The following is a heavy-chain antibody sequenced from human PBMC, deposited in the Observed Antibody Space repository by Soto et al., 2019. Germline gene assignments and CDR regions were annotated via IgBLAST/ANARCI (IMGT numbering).Heavy chain of an antibody. Sequence: EVRLVQTGGALIQPGGSLRLSCAVSGFSVRDNYMFWVRQAPGKGLEWVSLIYSGGGTDYADSVQGRFTISRDNSKYTLFLQMNSLRVEDTAVYYCARKTDSAGDGDFWGQGTLVTVSS. D-gene: IGHD2-21*01. CDR1: GFSVRDNY. J-gene: IGHJ4*02. CDR3: ARKTDSAGDGDF. V-gene: IGHV3-53*02. CDR2: IYSGGGT.